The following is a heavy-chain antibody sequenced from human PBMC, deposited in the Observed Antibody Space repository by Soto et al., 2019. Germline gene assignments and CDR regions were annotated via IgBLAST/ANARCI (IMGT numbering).Heavy chain of an antibody. D-gene: IGHD3-22*01. J-gene: IGHJ3*02. CDR2: IIPIFGTA. CDR1: GGTFSSYA. Sequence: QVQLVQSGAEVKKPGSSVKVSCKASGGTFSSYAISWVRQAPGQGLEWMGGIIPIFGTANYAQKIQGRVTITADESTSTAYMELSSLRSEDTAVYYCARFLSNYYDSSDAFDIWGQGTMVTVSS. CDR3: ARFLSNYYDSSDAFDI. V-gene: IGHV1-69*01.